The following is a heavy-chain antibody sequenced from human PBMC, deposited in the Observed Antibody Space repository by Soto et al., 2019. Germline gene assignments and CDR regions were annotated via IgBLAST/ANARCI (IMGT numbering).Heavy chain of an antibody. J-gene: IGHJ5*02. CDR3: ARDSTVNNRGSRNNWFDP. Sequence: SETLSLTCTVSGGSISSYYWSWIRQPPGKGLEWIGYIYYSGSTNYNPSLKSRVTISVDTSKNQFSLKLSSVTAADTAVYYCARDSTVNNRGSRNNWFDPWGQGTLVTVSS. CDR2: IYYSGST. D-gene: IGHD1-20*01. CDR1: GGSISSYY. V-gene: IGHV4-59*12.